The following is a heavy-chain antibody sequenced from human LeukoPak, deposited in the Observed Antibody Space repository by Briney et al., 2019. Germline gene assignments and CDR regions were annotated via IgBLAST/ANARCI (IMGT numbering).Heavy chain of an antibody. V-gene: IGHV1-18*01. D-gene: IGHD6-6*01. CDR3: ATFSSSSYYYYYGMDV. Sequence: GASVKVSCKASGYTFTSYGISWVRQAPGQGLEWMGWISAYNGNTNYAQKLQGRVTMTTDISTSTAYMELRSLRSDDTAVYYCATFSSSSYYYYYGMDVWGQGTTVTVSS. CDR2: ISAYNGNT. J-gene: IGHJ6*02. CDR1: GYTFTSYG.